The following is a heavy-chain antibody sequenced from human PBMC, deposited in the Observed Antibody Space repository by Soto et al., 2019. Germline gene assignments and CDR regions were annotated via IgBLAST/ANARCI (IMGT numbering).Heavy chain of an antibody. V-gene: IGHV4-59*08. CDR1: GGSISSYY. D-gene: IGHD5-12*01. CDR3: ARHKVGYSGYENDY. CDR2: IYYSGST. J-gene: IGHJ4*02. Sequence: QVQLQESGPGLVKPSETLSLTCTVSGGSISSYYWSWIRQPPGKGLEWIGYIYYSGSTNYNPSLKSRVTISVDTYKNQFSLKLSSVTAADTAVYYCARHKVGYSGYENDYWGQGTLVTVSS.